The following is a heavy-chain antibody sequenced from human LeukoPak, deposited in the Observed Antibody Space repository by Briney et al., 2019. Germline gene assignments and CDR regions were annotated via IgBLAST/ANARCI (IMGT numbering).Heavy chain of an antibody. CDR3: AKDTNRWGGLGYYYGMDV. D-gene: IGHD3-16*01. CDR1: GFTFDDHG. J-gene: IGHJ6*02. Sequence: GGSLRLSCAASGFTFDDHGMHWVRQAPGKGLEWVSGISWNSGSIDYADSVKGRFTISRDNAKNSLYLQMNSLRAEDTALYYCAKDTNRWGGLGYYYGMDVWGQGTTVTVSS. CDR2: ISWNSGSI. V-gene: IGHV3-9*01.